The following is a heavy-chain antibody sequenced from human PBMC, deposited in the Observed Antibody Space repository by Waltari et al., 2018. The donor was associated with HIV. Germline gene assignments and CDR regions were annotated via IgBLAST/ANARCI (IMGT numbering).Heavy chain of an antibody. Sequence: QVQLVQSGAEVKKPGSSVKVSCKASGGTFISYSITWVRQVPGQGLEWLGRINPMSETANNAQKFQGRITITADESTSTAYMELRNLKSDDTAVYFCASARATMGVDFDSWGQGTLVNVSS. J-gene: IGHJ4*02. CDR3: ASARATMGVDFDS. CDR1: GGTFISYS. V-gene: IGHV1-69*08. CDR2: INPMSETA. D-gene: IGHD3-10*01.